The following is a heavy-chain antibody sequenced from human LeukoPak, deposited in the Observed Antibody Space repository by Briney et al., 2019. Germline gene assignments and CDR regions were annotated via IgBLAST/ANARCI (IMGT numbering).Heavy chain of an antibody. V-gene: IGHV3-66*01. D-gene: IGHD6-25*01. Sequence: GGSLRLSCAASGFIVSSNYMSWVRQATGKGLEWVSVIYTGGSTYYADSVKGRFTISRDNSKNTLYLQMNSLRAEDTAVYYCACARSGEYFDYWGQGTLVTVSS. J-gene: IGHJ4*02. CDR3: ACARSGEYFDY. CDR1: GFIVSSNY. CDR2: IYTGGST.